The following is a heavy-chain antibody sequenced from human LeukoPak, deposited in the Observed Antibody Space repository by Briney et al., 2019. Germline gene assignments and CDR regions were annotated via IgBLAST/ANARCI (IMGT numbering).Heavy chain of an antibody. J-gene: IGHJ4*02. CDR3: ARVGGSSGWLDFDY. CDR1: GGSFSGYY. V-gene: IGHV4-34*01. CDR2: INHSGST. D-gene: IGHD6-19*01. Sequence: PSETLSLTCAVYGGSFSGYYWSWIRQPPGKGLEWIGEINHSGSTNCNPSLKSRVTISVDTSKNQFSLKLSSVTAADTAVYYCARVGGSSGWLDFDYWGQGTLVTVSS.